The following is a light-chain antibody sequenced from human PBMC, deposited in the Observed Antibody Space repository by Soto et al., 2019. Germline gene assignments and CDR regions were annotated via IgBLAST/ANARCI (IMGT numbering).Light chain of an antibody. CDR1: SANIGNNF. CDR3: ATWASRLSVGL. Sequence: QSVLTQPPSVSAAPGQKVTISCSGSSANIGNNFVSWYQQLPGTSPKLLIDDNKKRPSGIPDRFSGSKSGTSATLGITGLQTGDEADYYCATWASRLSVGLFGGGTKLTVL. CDR2: DNK. V-gene: IGLV1-51*01. J-gene: IGLJ2*01.